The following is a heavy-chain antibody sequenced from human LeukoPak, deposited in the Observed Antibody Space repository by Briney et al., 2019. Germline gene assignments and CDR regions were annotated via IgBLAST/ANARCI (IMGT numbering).Heavy chain of an antibody. D-gene: IGHD6-6*01. CDR1: GGSIGSGTYY. V-gene: IGHV4-31*03. CDR2: IYYSGST. CDR3: ARLLQTGIAARHYYFDY. J-gene: IGHJ4*02. Sequence: PSQTLSLTCTVSGGSIGSGTYYWSWIRQHPGKGLEWTGYIYYSGSTYYNPSLKSRVTISVDTSKNQFSLRLSSVTAADTAVYYCARLLQTGIAARHYYFDYWGQGTLVTVSS.